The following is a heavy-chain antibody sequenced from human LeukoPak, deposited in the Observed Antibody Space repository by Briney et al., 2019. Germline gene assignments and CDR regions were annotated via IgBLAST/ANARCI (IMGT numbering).Heavy chain of an antibody. D-gene: IGHD3-10*01. CDR3: ARDLWFGELLPHDAFDI. CDR1: GYTYTGYY. Sequence: ASVKVSRKASGYTYTGYYMHWVRQAPEQGLEWMGWINPNSGGKNYAQKFQGRVTMTRDTSISTAYMELSRLRSDDTAVYYCARDLWFGELLPHDAFDIWGQGTMVTVSS. V-gene: IGHV1-2*02. CDR2: INPNSGGK. J-gene: IGHJ3*02.